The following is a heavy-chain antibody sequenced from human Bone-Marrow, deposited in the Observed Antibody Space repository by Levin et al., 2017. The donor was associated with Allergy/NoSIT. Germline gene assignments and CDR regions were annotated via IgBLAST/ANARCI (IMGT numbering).Heavy chain of an antibody. D-gene: IGHD3-3*01. CDR3: ARSYYDFWSGYPTPVGYMDV. Sequence: SETLSLTCTVSAGSVSSGGYYWTWIRQRPGLGLVWIGYMYYSGSTYYNPSLKSRVTMSVDTSQNQFSLKLSSVTAADTAVYYCARSYYDFWSGYPTPVGYMDVWGKGTTVTVSS. V-gene: IGHV4-31*03. J-gene: IGHJ6*03. CDR2: MYYSGST. CDR1: AGSVSSGGYY.